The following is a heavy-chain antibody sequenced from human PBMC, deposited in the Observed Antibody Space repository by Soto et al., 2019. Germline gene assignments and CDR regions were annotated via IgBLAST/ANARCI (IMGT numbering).Heavy chain of an antibody. CDR3: ARSSGYGDYFGYYYYMDV. V-gene: IGHV4-34*01. Sequence: SETLSLTCAVYGGSFSGYYWSWIRQPPGKGLEWIGEINHSGSTNYNPSLKSRVTISVDTSKNQFSLKLSPVTAADTAVYYCARSSGYGDYFGYYYYMDVWGKGTTVTVSS. CDR1: GGSFSGYY. D-gene: IGHD4-17*01. CDR2: INHSGST. J-gene: IGHJ6*03.